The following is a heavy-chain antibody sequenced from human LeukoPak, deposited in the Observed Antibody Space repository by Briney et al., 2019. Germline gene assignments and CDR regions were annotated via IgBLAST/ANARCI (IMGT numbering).Heavy chain of an antibody. J-gene: IGHJ4*02. CDR3: ARDGGIAAPYYFDY. CDR2: ISPYNGNT. Sequence: GASVKVSCKASGGTFSSYAISWVRQAPGQGLEWMGWISPYNGNTNYAQKLQGRVTMTTDTSTSTAYMELRSLRSDDTAVYYCARDGGIAAPYYFDYWGQGTLVTVSS. V-gene: IGHV1-18*01. CDR1: GGTFSSYA. D-gene: IGHD6-13*01.